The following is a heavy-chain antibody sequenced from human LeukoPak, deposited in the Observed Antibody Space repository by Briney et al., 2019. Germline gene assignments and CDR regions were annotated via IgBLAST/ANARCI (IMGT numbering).Heavy chain of an antibody. CDR1: GYAFSGNP. Sequence: GASVKVSCKASGYAFSGNPIHWVRQAPGQGLEWMGRINPNSGDTYYAQKFQGRVTMTTDTSISTAYMELSRLRSDDTAVYYCARDNMGSYEYWGQGTLVTVSS. CDR3: ARDNMGSYEY. V-gene: IGHV1-2*02. CDR2: INPNSGDT. D-gene: IGHD3-10*01. J-gene: IGHJ1*01.